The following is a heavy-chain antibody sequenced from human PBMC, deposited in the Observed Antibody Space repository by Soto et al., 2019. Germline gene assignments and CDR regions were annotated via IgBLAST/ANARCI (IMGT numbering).Heavy chain of an antibody. CDR3: ANVAVGGNFDY. D-gene: IGHD6-19*01. J-gene: IGHJ4*02. V-gene: IGHV3-23*01. CDR2: ISGSGGST. Sequence: EVQLLESGGGLVQPGGSLRLSCAASGFTFSSYAMSWVRQAPGKGLEWVSAISGSGGSTYYGDSVKGRFTISRDNSKKTLDLQMNGLRAEDTAVYCSANVAVGGNFDYWGQGTLVTVSS. CDR1: GFTFSSYA.